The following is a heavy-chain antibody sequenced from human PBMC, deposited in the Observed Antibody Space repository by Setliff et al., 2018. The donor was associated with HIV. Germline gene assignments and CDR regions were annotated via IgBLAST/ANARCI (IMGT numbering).Heavy chain of an antibody. CDR1: GGSISSSSYY. D-gene: IGHD4-17*01. CDR3: ARYGANYDFEY. V-gene: IGHV4-39*01. Sequence: PSETLSLTCTVSGGSISSSSYYWGWIRQPPGKGLEWIGSIYYSGSTYSNPSLKSRVTISADTSKNQISLKLNSVTAADTAVYYCARYGANYDFEYWGQGTLVTVSS. J-gene: IGHJ4*02. CDR2: IYYSGST.